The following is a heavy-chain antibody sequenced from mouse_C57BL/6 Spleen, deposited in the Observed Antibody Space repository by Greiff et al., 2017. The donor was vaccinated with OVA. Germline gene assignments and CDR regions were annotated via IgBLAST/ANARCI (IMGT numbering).Heavy chain of an antibody. V-gene: IGHV1-7*01. D-gene: IGHD1-1*01. CDR1: GYTFTSYW. CDR2: INPSSGYT. Sequence: QVQLKESGAELAKPGASVKLSCKASGYTFTSYWMHWVKQRPGQGLEWIGYINPSSGYTKYNQKFKDKATLTADKSSSTAYMQLSSLTYEDSAVYYCAIYYYGRDYYAMDYWGQGTSVTVSS. J-gene: IGHJ4*01. CDR3: AIYYYGRDYYAMDY.